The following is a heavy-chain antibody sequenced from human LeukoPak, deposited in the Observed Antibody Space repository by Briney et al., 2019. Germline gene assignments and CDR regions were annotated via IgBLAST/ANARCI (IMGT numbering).Heavy chain of an antibody. D-gene: IGHD6-6*01. J-gene: IGHJ6*02. Sequence: GGSLRLSCAASGFTFSSYWMSWVHQAPGKGLEWVANIKQDGSEKYYVDSVKGRFTISRDNAKNSLYLQMNSLRAEDTAVYYCARAFSSNFHYGMDVWGQGTTVTVSS. CDR3: ARAFSSNFHYGMDV. V-gene: IGHV3-7*01. CDR1: GFTFSSYW. CDR2: IKQDGSEK.